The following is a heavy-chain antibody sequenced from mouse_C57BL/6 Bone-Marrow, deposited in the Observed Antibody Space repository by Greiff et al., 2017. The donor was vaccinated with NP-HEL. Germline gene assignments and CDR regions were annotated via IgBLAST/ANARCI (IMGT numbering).Heavy chain of an antibody. J-gene: IGHJ4*01. CDR2: ILPGSGST. Sequence: VKLKQSGAELMKPGASVKLSCKATGYTFTGYWIEWVKQRPGPGLEWIGEILPGSGSTNYNEKFKGKATFTADTSSNTAYMQLSSLTTEDSAIYYCALYYGSSLYYYAMDYWGQGTSVTVSS. V-gene: IGHV1-9*01. D-gene: IGHD1-1*01. CDR3: ALYYGSSLYYYAMDY. CDR1: GYTFTGYW.